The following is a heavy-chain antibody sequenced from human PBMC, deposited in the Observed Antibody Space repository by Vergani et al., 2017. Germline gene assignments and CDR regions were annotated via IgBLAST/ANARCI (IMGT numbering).Heavy chain of an antibody. Sequence: EVQLVESGGGLVQPGGSLRLSCAASGFTFSSYWMSWVRQAPGKGLEWVSSITSTGATINYADSVKGRFTISRDNAKKFLYLQMNNLTAEDTALYYCASRVSAGGGLDTWGQGTLVTVS. CDR1: GFTFSSYW. D-gene: IGHD2-15*01. CDR3: ASRVSAGGGLDT. V-gene: IGHV3-21*01. CDR2: ITSTGATI. J-gene: IGHJ5*02.